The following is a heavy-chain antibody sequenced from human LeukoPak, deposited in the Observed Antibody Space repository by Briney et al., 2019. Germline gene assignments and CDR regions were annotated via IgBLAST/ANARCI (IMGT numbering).Heavy chain of an antibody. CDR2: ISGSGGST. CDR3: AKDQLMYSSSPKYFDY. J-gene: IGHJ4*02. D-gene: IGHD6-6*01. V-gene: IGHV3-23*01. CDR1: GFTFSSYA. Sequence: GGSLRLSCAASGFTFSSYAMSWVRQAPGKGLEWVSAISGSGGSTYYADSVKGRFTISRDNSKNTLYLQMNSLRAEDTAVYYCAKDQLMYSSSPKYFDYWGQGTLVTVSS.